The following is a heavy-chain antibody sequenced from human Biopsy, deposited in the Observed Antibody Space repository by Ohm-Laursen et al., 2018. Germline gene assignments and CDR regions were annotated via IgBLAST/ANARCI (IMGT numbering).Heavy chain of an antibody. V-gene: IGHV4-39*01. CDR1: GGSISNNNYY. D-gene: IGHD3-22*01. CDR3: ARDYDTSGYYYVS. Sequence: PSQTLSLTCPVSGGSISNNNYYWGWIRQPPGKGLEWIGSIFYRGSTHYKPSLKSRVNISVDTSKNQFLLKLNSVTAADTAVYYCARDYDTSGYYYVSWGQGTLVTVSS. J-gene: IGHJ5*02. CDR2: IFYRGST.